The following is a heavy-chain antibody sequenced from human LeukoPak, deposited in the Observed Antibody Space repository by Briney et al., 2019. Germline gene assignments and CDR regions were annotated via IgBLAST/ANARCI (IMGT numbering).Heavy chain of an antibody. CDR2: IFHTATT. V-gene: IGHV4-38-2*02. D-gene: IGHD4-23*01. Sequence: ASETLSLTCTVSGYSISSGYYGAWIRQPPGKGLEWIGSIFHTATTYYNPSLRSRVTISVDTSKYQFSLKLSSVTAADTAVYYCARAVGYYYYMDVWGKGTTVSVSS. CDR3: ARAVGYYYYMDV. J-gene: IGHJ6*03. CDR1: GYSISSGYY.